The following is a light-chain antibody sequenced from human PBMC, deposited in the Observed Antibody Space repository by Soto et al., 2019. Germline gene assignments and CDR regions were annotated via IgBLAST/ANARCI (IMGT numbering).Light chain of an antibody. V-gene: IGKV1-33*01. CDR2: AAS. CDR3: QQYDNLPRT. J-gene: IGKJ3*01. Sequence: DIKLNQSPCSLSATVGDRVALTGLASQSISSYLNWYQQKPGKAPKLLIYAASSLQSGVPSRFSGSGSGTDFTFTISSLQPEDIATYYCQQYDNLPRTFGPGTKVDI. CDR1: QSISSY.